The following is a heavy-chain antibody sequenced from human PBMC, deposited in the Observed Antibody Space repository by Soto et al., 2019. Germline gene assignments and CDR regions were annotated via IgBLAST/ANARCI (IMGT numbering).Heavy chain of an antibody. CDR3: ARQQGTAAAKDY. J-gene: IGHJ4*02. V-gene: IGHV1-69*06. D-gene: IGHD6-13*01. Sequence: QVQLVQSGTEVKEPGSSVKVSCKASGGTFGSYSISWVRQAPGQGLEWMGGIIGIFGTANYAQKFQGRVTITADKSTSTAYMELSSLRSEDTAVYYCARQQGTAAAKDYWGQGTLVTVSS. CDR2: IIGIFGTA. CDR1: GGTFGSYS.